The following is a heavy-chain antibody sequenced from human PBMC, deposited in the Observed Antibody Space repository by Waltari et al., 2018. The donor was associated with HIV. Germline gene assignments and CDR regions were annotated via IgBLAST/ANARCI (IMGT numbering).Heavy chain of an antibody. CDR2: ISSSSSYI. J-gene: IGHJ6*02. D-gene: IGHD5-18*01. Sequence: EVQLVESGGGLVKPGGSLRLSCAASGFTFSSYSMNWVRQAPGKGLGWVSSISSSSSYIYCADSVKGRFTITRDNAKNSLYLQMNSLRAEDTAVYYCARSVYSYGYLTYYYGMDVWGQGTTVTVSS. CDR1: GFTFSSYS. CDR3: ARSVYSYGYLTYYYGMDV. V-gene: IGHV3-21*01.